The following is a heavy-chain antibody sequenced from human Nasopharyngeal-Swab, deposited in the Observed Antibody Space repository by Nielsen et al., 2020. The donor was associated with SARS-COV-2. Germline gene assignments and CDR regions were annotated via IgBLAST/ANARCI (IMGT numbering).Heavy chain of an antibody. CDR2: FYYSGST. CDR3: ARVAAAGGDV. Sequence: RQAPGKGLEWIGYFYYSGSTNYNPSLKSRVTISVDTSKNQSSLKLSSVTAADTAVYYCARVAAAGGDVWGQGTTVTVSS. J-gene: IGHJ6*02. D-gene: IGHD6-13*01. V-gene: IGHV4-59*01.